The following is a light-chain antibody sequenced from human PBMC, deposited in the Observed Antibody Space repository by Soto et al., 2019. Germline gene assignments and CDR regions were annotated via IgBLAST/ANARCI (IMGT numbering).Light chain of an antibody. CDR2: DVS. Sequence: QSALTQPASVSGSPGQSITISCTGTSSDVGGYNYVSWYQQYPGKAPKLMIYDVSNRPSGVSDRFSGSKSGITASLTISGLQAEDEAEYYCTSYTSSSTDVVFGGGTKLTVL. J-gene: IGLJ2*01. CDR1: SSDVGGYNY. CDR3: TSYTSSSTDVV. V-gene: IGLV2-14*03.